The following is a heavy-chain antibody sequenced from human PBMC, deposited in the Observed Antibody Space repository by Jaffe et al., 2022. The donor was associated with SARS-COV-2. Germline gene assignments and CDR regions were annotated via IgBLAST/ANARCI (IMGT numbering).Heavy chain of an antibody. CDR2: ISYDGSNK. Sequence: QVQLVESGGGVVQPGRSLRLSCAASGFTFSSYGMHWVRQAPGKGLEWVAVISYDGSNKYYADSVKGRFTISRDNSKNTLYLQMNSLRAEDTAVYYCAKDPDRYDSSGYTSFDYWGQGTLVTVSS. V-gene: IGHV3-30*18. CDR3: AKDPDRYDSSGYTSFDY. CDR1: GFTFSSYG. D-gene: IGHD3-22*01. J-gene: IGHJ4*02.